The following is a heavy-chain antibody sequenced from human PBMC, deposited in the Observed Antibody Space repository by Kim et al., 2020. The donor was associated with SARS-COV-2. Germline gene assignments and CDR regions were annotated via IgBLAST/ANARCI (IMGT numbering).Heavy chain of an antibody. CDR3: ARLYAPAGSYFRGLFDY. J-gene: IGHJ4*02. Sequence: GESLKISCKGSGYSFTSYWIGWVRQMPGKGLEWMGIIYPGDSDTRYSPSFQGQVTISADKSISTAYLQWSSLKASDTAMYYCARLYAPAGSYFRGLFDYWGQGTLVTVSS. CDR1: GYSFTSYW. CDR2: IYPGDSDT. V-gene: IGHV5-51*01. D-gene: IGHD1-26*01.